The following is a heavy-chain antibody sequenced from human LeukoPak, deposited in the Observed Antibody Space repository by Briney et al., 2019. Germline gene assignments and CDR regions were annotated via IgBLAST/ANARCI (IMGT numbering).Heavy chain of an antibody. CDR1: GFTFRNYA. CDR2: ISASGISR. Sequence: TGGSLRLSCAASGFTFRNYAMGWVRQAPGKGLEWVSGISASGISRYYADSFRGRFTISRDTSKNTLYLQMNSLSAEDTALYYCAKSFEAEARYGFDHWGQGILVTVFS. D-gene: IGHD3-16*01. CDR3: AKSFEAEARYGFDH. J-gene: IGHJ4*02. V-gene: IGHV3-23*01.